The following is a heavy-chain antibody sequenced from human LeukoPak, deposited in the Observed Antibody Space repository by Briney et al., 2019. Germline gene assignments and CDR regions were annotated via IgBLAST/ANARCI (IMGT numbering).Heavy chain of an antibody. Sequence: SETLSLTCTASGGSITNTNYYWAWVRQPPGKGLEWLGNIFYNGGPYFNPSLKSRVAISVDTSKNQFSLKLSSVTAADTAVYYCARGRQWLVYFDYWGQGTLVTVSS. V-gene: IGHV4-39*07. CDR2: IFYNGGP. D-gene: IGHD6-19*01. CDR3: ARGRQWLVYFDY. CDR1: GGSITNTNYY. J-gene: IGHJ4*02.